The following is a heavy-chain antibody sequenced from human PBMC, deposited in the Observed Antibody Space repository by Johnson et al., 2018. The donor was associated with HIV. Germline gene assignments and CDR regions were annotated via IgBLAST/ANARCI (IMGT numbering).Heavy chain of an antibody. V-gene: IGHV3-7*01. D-gene: IGHD1-26*01. Sequence: VQLVESGGGLVQPGGSLRLSCAASGFTFSSYWMSWVRQAPGKGLAWVANIKQDGSEKYSVDSVKGRFTISRDNAKNSLYLQMNSLRAEDTAVYYCARDRGLWERNGAGAFDIWGQGTMVTVSS. CDR2: IKQDGSEK. CDR1: GFTFSSYW. CDR3: ARDRGLWERNGAGAFDI. J-gene: IGHJ3*02.